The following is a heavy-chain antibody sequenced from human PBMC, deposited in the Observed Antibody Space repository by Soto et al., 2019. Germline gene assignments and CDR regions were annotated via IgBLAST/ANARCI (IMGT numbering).Heavy chain of an antibody. CDR2: IYNIGST. V-gene: IGHV4-59*12. CDR1: GGSISSYY. Sequence: SETLSLTCTVSGGSISSYYWSWIRQPPGKGLEWIGYIYNIGSTNYNPSLRSRVTMSIDTSQEQFSLKLSSVTAADTAVYYCAREKRYSYGYYYGMDVWGQGTTVTVSS. D-gene: IGHD5-18*01. CDR3: AREKRYSYGYYYGMDV. J-gene: IGHJ6*02.